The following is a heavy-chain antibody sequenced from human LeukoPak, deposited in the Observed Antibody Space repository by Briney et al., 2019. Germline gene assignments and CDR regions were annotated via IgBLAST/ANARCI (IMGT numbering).Heavy chain of an antibody. D-gene: IGHD6-13*01. CDR1: GYTFTSYG. J-gene: IGHJ4*02. CDR3: AKPSSSWRPPDY. V-gene: IGHV1-18*01. CDR2: ISAYNGNT. Sequence: ASVKVSCKASGYTFTSYGISWVRQAPGQGLEWMGWISAYNGNTNYAQKLQGRVTMTTDTSTSTAYMELRSLRSDDTAVYYCAKPSSSWRPPDYWGQGTLVTVSS.